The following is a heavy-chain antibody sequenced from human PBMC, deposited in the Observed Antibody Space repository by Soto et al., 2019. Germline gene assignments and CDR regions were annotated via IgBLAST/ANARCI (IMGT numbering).Heavy chain of an antibody. J-gene: IGHJ5*02. CDR2: IIPIFGTA. D-gene: IGHD6-13*01. CDR1: GGTFSSYA. Sequence: QVQLVQSGAEVKKPGSSVTVSCKASGGTFSSYAISWVRQAPGQGLEWMGGIIPIFGTANYAQKFQGRVTITADESTSTAYMELSSVRAEDTAVDYGARDRWGDSSLGWFDPWGQGTLVPVSS. CDR3: ARDRWGDSSLGWFDP. V-gene: IGHV1-69*01.